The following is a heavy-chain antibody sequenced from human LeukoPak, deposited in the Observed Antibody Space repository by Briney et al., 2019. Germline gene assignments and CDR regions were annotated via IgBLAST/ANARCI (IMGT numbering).Heavy chain of an antibody. D-gene: IGHD1-14*01. CDR2: ISTYFVNT. J-gene: IGHJ4*02. V-gene: IGHV1-18*01. Sequence: ASVKVSCKTSGYTFTSYGISWVRQGPGQGLEWMGWISTYFVNTNYAQKFQGRVTMTTDPSTSTAYMELRSLRSDDAAVYYCARTGPISLPYWGQGTLVTVSS. CDR1: GYTFTSYG. CDR3: ARTGPISLPY.